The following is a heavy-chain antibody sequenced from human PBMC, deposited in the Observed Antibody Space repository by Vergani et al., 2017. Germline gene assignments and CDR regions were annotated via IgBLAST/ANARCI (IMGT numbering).Heavy chain of an antibody. D-gene: IGHD2-2*02. CDR2: ISAYNGNT. Sequence: QVQLVQSGAEVKKPGASVKVSCKASGYTFTSYGISWVRQAPGQGLEWMGWISAYNGNTNYAQKLQGRVTMTTDTSTSTAYMELRSLRSDDTAVYYCARKLGYCSSTSCYTPGVEFDPWGQGTLVTVSS. CDR3: ARKLGYCSSTSCYTPGVEFDP. V-gene: IGHV1-18*01. CDR1: GYTFTSYG. J-gene: IGHJ5*02.